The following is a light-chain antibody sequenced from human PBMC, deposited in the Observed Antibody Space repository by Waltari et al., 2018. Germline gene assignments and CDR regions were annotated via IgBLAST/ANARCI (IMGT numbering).Light chain of an antibody. CDR2: RAS. CDR1: QSVGSN. V-gene: IGKV3-15*01. CDR3: QQYYNWPRT. Sequence: EIVMTQSPGTLFASPGERVILSCRASQSVGSNLAWYQQKPGQAPRLPIYRASTRATDIPGTFSGSGSGTGFTLTISSLQSEDFALYYCQQYYNWPRTFGQGTKVEIK. J-gene: IGKJ1*01.